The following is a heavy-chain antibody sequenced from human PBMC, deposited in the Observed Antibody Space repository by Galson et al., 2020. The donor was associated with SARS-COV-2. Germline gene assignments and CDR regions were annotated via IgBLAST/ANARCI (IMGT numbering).Heavy chain of an antibody. CDR1: GYSFSGNY. CDR2: INPDSGGT. CDR3: AREWEYDALDF. D-gene: IGHD1-26*01. J-gene: IGHJ3*01. Sequence: ASVKVSCKASGYSFSGNYLHWERQAPGQGLEWMGWINPDSGGTHYAQNFQGRVTMTRDTSIRTAYMELTRLRSDDTAVYYCAREWEYDALDFWGQGTVVTVSS. V-gene: IGHV1-2*02.